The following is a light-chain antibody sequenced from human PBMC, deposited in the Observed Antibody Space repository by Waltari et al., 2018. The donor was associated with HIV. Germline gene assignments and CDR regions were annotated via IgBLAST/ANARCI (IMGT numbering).Light chain of an antibody. CDR1: ISYFGFFHF. J-gene: IGLJ3*02. CDR3: SSLTLTHNLL. CDR2: GIH. V-gene: IGLV2-14*03. Sequence: SALAQPASVAVSPGQSIPLSCTGNISYFGFFHFVSWYQQSPGKAPRLFLFGIHSPPSGSSGRFSGFKSHNTATLTISGLQPEDEADYYCSSLTLTHNLLFGGGTRLTVL.